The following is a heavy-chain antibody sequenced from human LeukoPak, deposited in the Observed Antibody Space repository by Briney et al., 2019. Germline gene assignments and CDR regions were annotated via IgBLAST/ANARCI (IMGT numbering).Heavy chain of an antibody. CDR2: IRYDGTNK. CDR3: AKGYCSGSCYNGLDY. V-gene: IGHV3-30*02. J-gene: IGHJ4*02. D-gene: IGHD2-15*01. CDR1: GFTFNNYG. Sequence: GGSLRLSCAASGFTFNNYGMHWFRQAPGKGPEWVAFIRYDGTNKYYADSVKGRFAISRDSSKNTLYLQMNSLRAEDTAVYYCAKGYCSGSCYNGLDYWGQGTLVTVSS.